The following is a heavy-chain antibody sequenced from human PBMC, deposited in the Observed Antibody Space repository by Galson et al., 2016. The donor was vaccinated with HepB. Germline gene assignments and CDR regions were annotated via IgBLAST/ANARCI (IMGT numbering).Heavy chain of an antibody. CDR2: GYYSGST. D-gene: IGHD3-10*01. CDR1: GGSISSNSYY. Sequence: SETLSLTCTVSGGSISSNSYYWGWIRQPPGKGLEWIGSGYYSGSTYYNPSLKSRVTISVDTSKDQFSLKLTSVTAADTAVYYCARMSYYHGAGRYYHIREIYYGMDVWGQGTTVAVSS. V-gene: IGHV4-39*01. CDR3: ARMSYYHGAGRYYHIREIYYGMDV. J-gene: IGHJ6*02.